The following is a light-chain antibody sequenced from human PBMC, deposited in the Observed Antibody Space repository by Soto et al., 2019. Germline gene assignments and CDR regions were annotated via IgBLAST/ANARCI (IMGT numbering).Light chain of an antibody. CDR2: LEGSGSY. J-gene: IGLJ3*02. CDR1: SGHSSYI. CDR3: ETWDSNPRV. V-gene: IGLV4-60*02. Sequence: QLVLTQSSSASASLGSSVKLTCTLSSGHSSYIIAWHQQQPGKAPRYLMKLEGSGSYNKGSGVPDRFSGSSSGAYRYLTISDLQFEDEADYYCETWDSNPRVFGGGTKLTVL.